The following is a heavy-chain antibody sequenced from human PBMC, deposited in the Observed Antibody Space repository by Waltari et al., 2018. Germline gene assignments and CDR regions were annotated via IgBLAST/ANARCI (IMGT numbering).Heavy chain of an antibody. Sequence: EVQLLVSGGGCVQPGGSLRLSCAASGFPISSYDMSCVSPAPGKGLEWVSGISDSGGRTYYADSVKGRFTISRDNAKNTLYLQMNSLRAEDTAVYYCAKFFPGGNYWGFDYWGQGTLVTVSS. CDR2: ISDSGGRT. CDR3: AKFFPGGNYWGFDY. V-gene: IGHV3-23*01. J-gene: IGHJ4*02. D-gene: IGHD1-26*01. CDR1: GFPISSYD.